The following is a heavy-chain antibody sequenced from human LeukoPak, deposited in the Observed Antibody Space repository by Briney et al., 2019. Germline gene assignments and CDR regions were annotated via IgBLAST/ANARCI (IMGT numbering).Heavy chain of an antibody. CDR3: AKTAGIAAAADFDY. CDR2: ISGSGDST. CDR1: GFTFSNYG. V-gene: IGHV3-23*01. J-gene: IGHJ4*02. D-gene: IGHD6-13*01. Sequence: GGSLRLSCATSGFTFSNYGMSWVRQAPGKGLEWVSSISGSGDSTYYADSVKGRFTISRDNSKNTLYLQMNSLRAEDTAVYYCAKTAGIAAAADFDYWGQGTLVTVSS.